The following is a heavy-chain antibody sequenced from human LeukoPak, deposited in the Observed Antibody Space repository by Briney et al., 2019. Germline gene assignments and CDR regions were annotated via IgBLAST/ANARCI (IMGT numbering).Heavy chain of an antibody. D-gene: IGHD2-2*02. J-gene: IGHJ3*02. Sequence: SETLSLTCTVSGGSIRSSSYYWGWIRQPPGKGLEGIGSIYYSGSTYYNPSLKSRVTISIDMSKSQFSLKLTSVTAADTAVYYCARPYRIRSAFDIWGQGTMVTVSS. CDR2: IYYSGST. CDR3: ARPYRIRSAFDI. V-gene: IGHV4-39*01. CDR1: GGSIRSSSYY.